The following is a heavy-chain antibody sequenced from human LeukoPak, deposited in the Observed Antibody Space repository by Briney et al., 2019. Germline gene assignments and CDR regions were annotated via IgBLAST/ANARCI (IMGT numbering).Heavy chain of an antibody. D-gene: IGHD3-22*01. CDR1: GFTFSSYA. J-gene: IGHJ4*02. CDR3: VKDLGDSSGYYFDY. CDR2: ISSNGGST. Sequence: GRSLRLSCSASGFTFSSYAMHWVRQAPGKGLEYVSAISSNGGSTYYADSVKGRFTISRDNSKNTLYLQMSSLRAEDTAVYYCVKDLGDSSGYYFDYWGQGTLVTVSS. V-gene: IGHV3-64D*09.